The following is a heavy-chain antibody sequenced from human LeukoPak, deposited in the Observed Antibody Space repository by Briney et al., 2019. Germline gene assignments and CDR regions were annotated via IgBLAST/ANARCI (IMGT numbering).Heavy chain of an antibody. D-gene: IGHD3-22*01. CDR3: ARGEYYYDSSGYYQFDY. Sequence: GGSLRLSCAASGFTFSSYWMSWVRQAPGKGLEWVANIKQDGSEKYYVDSVKGRFTISRDNAKNSLYLQMNSLRAEDTAVYYCARGEYYYDSSGYYQFDYWGQGTLVTVSS. CDR2: IKQDGSEK. CDR1: GFTFSSYW. V-gene: IGHV3-7*01. J-gene: IGHJ4*02.